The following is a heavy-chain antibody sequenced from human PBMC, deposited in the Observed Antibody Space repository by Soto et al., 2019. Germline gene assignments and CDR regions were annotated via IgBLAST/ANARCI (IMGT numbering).Heavy chain of an antibody. D-gene: IGHD2-21*02. V-gene: IGHV3-30*18. CDR2: ISYDGSNK. Sequence: GGSLRLSCAASGFTFSSYGMHWVRQAPGKGLEWVAVISYDGSNKYYADSVKGRFTISRDNSKNTLYLQMNSLRAEDTAVYYWAKDPRQNCGGDCYPVNYYYYYGMDVWGQGTTVTVSS. CDR3: AKDPRQNCGGDCYPVNYYYYYGMDV. CDR1: GFTFSSYG. J-gene: IGHJ6*02.